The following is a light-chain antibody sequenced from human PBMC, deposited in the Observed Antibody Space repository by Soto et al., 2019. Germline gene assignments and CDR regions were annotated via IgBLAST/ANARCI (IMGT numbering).Light chain of an antibody. CDR2: EVT. CDR1: SSDVGSYNL. V-gene: IGLV2-23*02. J-gene: IGLJ1*01. Sequence: QSALTQPPSVSGSPGQSITISCTGTSSDVGSYNLVTWYQQHPGKAPKLMIYEVTKRPSGVSNRFSGSKSGNTASLKISGLQAEDEADSYCCSYAGSGTYVFGTGTKVTVL. CDR3: CSYAGSGTYV.